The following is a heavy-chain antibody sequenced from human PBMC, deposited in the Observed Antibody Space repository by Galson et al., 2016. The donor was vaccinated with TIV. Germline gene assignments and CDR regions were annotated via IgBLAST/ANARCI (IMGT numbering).Heavy chain of an antibody. CDR3: ARVSSTYTIRGLVGGGNYNLDV. CDR1: GYTFPTYW. CDR2: IYPDDSDT. V-gene: IGHV5-51*03. Sequence: QSGAEVKKPGESLKISCKASGYTFPTYWIAWVRQMPGKGLEWMGIIYPDDSDTKYIPSFQGQITLSADKSISTAYLQWSSLKASDTAIYYCARVSSTYTIRGLVGGGNYNLDVWGQGTRVTVSS. D-gene: IGHD3-10*01. J-gene: IGHJ6*03.